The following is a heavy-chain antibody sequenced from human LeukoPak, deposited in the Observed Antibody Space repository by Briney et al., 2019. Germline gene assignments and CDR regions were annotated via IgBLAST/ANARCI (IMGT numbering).Heavy chain of an antibody. CDR2: IYYSGST. CDR3: ARGVMITFGGVIPLFDY. V-gene: IGHV4-61*01. J-gene: IGHJ4*02. CDR1: GGSVSSGSYY. D-gene: IGHD3-16*02. Sequence: PSETLSLTCTVSGGSVSSGSYYWSWIRQPPGKGLEWIGYIYYSGSTNYNPSLKSRVTISVDTSKNQFSLKLSSVTAADTAVYYCARGVMITFGGVIPLFDYWGQGTLVTVSS.